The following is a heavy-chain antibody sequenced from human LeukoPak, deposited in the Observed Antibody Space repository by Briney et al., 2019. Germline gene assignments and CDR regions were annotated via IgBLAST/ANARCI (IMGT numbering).Heavy chain of an antibody. CDR1: GYTFTGFY. CDR3: ARDWFVDSGDDPFPFDY. CDR2: LNCNSGGT. Sequence: SVKVSCKASGYTFTGFYIHWVRQAPGQGLEWMGWLNCNSGGTNYAQKFQGRVTMTRDTSISTAYLELNRLTSDDTAIYYCARDWFVDSGDDPFPFDYWGQGTLVSVSS. J-gene: IGHJ4*02. V-gene: IGHV1-2*02. D-gene: IGHD5-12*01.